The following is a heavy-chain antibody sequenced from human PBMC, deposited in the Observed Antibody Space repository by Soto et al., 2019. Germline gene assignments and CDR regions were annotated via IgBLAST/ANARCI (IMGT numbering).Heavy chain of an antibody. CDR1: GYTFTSYG. V-gene: IGHV1-18*01. CDR2: ISAYDGNT. J-gene: IGHJ6*02. Sequence: QVQLVQSGTEVEKPGASVRVSCKASGYTFTSYGISWVRQAPGQGLEWTGWISAYDGNTNYAQKLHGRVTMTTDTSTSTAYMELRSLRSDDTAVYYCARDPPDIVVVPAASPYYYYGMDVWGQGTTVTVSS. CDR3: ARDPPDIVVVPAASPYYYYGMDV. D-gene: IGHD2-2*01.